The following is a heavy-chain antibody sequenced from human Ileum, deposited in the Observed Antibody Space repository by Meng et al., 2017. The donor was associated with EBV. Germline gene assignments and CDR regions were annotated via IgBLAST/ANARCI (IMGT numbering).Heavy chain of an antibody. V-gene: IGHV4-34*01. CDR1: GGSFSGDY. CDR3: ARGHDYGDYASDY. Sequence: QVQIPRWGAALLKPSDPLSLTCAVYGGSFSGDYSTWISQPPGKGLEWIGEINHSGRTNYNPSLKRRVTISVDTSKNQFSLKLSSVTAADTAVYYCARGHDYGDYASDYWGQGTLVTVSS. J-gene: IGHJ4*02. D-gene: IGHD4-17*01. CDR2: INHSGRT.